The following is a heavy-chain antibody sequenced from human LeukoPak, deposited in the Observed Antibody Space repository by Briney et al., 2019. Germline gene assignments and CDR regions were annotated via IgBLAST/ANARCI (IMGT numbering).Heavy chain of an antibody. D-gene: IGHD5-18*01. CDR1: GGSLSSSSYY. Sequence: SETLSLTCTVSGGSLSSSSYYWGWIRQPPGKGLEWIGSIYYSGSTYYNPSLKSRFTISVDTSKNQFSLKLSSVTAADTAVYYCASRLGLWLRYWGQGTLVTVSS. CDR3: ASRLGLWLRY. CDR2: IYYSGST. J-gene: IGHJ4*02. V-gene: IGHV4-39*01.